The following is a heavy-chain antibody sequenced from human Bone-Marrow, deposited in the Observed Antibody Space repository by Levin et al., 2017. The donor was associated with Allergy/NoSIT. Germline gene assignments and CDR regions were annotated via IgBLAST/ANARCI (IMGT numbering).Heavy chain of an antibody. Sequence: GGSLRLSCAASGFPFNTYAMSWVRQAPGKGLEWVSAITGSAESAYYADSVKGRFTISRDNSKNTLYLQMNSLRAEDTALYYCAKRFLEGGAFDIWGQGTMVTVSS. CDR2: ITGSAESA. CDR3: AKRFLEGGAFDI. J-gene: IGHJ3*02. CDR1: GFPFNTYA. D-gene: IGHD3-3*01. V-gene: IGHV3-23*01.